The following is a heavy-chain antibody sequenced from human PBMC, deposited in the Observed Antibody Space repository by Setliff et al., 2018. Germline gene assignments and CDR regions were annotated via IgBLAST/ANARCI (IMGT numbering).Heavy chain of an antibody. CDR2: IQSTGNT. D-gene: IGHD5-12*01. J-gene: IGHJ4*02. Sequence: NPSETLSLTCTVSRVSFGSGTYYWSWIRQPAGKGLEWIGLIQSTGNTNYNPSLQSRVTISIDTSKNQFSLKMSSVTAADTAMYYCAGTPALGTSWLSPFDYWGPGTLVTVSS. CDR1: RVSFGSGTYY. V-gene: IGHV4-61*02. CDR3: AGTPALGTSWLSPFDY.